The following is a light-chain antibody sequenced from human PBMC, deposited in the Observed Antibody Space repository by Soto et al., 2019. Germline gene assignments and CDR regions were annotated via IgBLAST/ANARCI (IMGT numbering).Light chain of an antibody. CDR3: QQTYSLPLT. J-gene: IGKJ1*01. CDR2: DSS. CDR1: QSLSSNF. Sequence: EIVLTQSPAPLSLSPGEIATLSCRASQSLSSNFLAWDQQKPGQPPRLLIYDSSTRATGFPDRFSGSGSGTAFSLTILRLEPEDFAVYYCQQTYSLPLTVGQGTKVDIK. V-gene: IGKV3D-20*02.